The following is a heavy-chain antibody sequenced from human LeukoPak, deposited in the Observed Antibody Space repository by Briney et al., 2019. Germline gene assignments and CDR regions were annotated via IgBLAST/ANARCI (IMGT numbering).Heavy chain of an antibody. CDR3: ARDSCRSPSHCYTPFDY. Sequence: SETLSLTCTVSGGSISSSSYYWGWIRQPPGKGLEWIGSIYYSGSTYYNPSLKSRVTISVDTSKNQFSLKLSSVTAADTAVYYCARDSCRSPSHCYTPFDYWGQGTLVTVSS. CDR1: GGSISSSSYY. J-gene: IGHJ4*02. V-gene: IGHV4-39*07. CDR2: IYYSGST. D-gene: IGHD2-2*02.